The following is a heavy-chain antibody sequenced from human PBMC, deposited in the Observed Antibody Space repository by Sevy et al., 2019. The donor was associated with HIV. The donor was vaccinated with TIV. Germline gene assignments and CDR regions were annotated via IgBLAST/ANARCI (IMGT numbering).Heavy chain of an antibody. CDR3: HLSVGYSYGLDY. J-gene: IGHJ4*02. Sequence: SETLSLTCSVSGGSISGRSYYWGWIRQPPGKGLEWIGNIYHTGSTYYNPSLRSRVTVSVDTSKKQFSLTLTSVTAADTAVDYCHLSVGYSYGLDYWGQGTLVTVSS. CDR2: IYHTGST. CDR1: GGSISGRSYY. V-gene: IGHV4-39*01. D-gene: IGHD5-18*01.